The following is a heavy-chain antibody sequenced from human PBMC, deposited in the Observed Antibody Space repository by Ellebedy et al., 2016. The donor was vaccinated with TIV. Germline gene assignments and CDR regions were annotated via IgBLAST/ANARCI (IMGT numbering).Heavy chain of an antibody. CDR3: ARESFNTAMVRRYNWFDP. V-gene: IGHV1-2*02. CDR2: INPNSGGT. D-gene: IGHD5-18*01. Sequence: ASVKVSCXASGYTFTGYYMHWVRQAPGQGLEWMGWINPNSGGTNYAQKFQGRVTMTRDTSISTAYMELSRLRSDDTAVYYCARESFNTAMVRRYNWFDPWGQGTLVTVSS. CDR1: GYTFTGYY. J-gene: IGHJ5*02.